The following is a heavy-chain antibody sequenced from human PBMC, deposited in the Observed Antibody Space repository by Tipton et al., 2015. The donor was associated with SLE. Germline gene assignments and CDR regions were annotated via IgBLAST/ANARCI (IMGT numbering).Heavy chain of an antibody. CDR1: GGSISSSSYY. Sequence: TLSLTCTVSGGSISSSSYYWSWIRQPAGKGLEWIGYIYTSGSTNYNPSLKSRVTISVDTSKNQFSLKLSSVTAADTAVYYCARDGGGWPYYFDYWGQGTLVTVSS. V-gene: IGHV4-61*09. D-gene: IGHD3-16*01. CDR3: ARDGGGWPYYFDY. CDR2: IYTSGST. J-gene: IGHJ4*02.